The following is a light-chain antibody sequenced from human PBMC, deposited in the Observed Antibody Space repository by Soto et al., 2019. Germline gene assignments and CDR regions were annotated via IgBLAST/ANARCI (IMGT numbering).Light chain of an antibody. V-gene: IGLV1-40*01. J-gene: IGLJ1*01. Sequence: QSVLTQPPSVSGAPGQRVTISCTGSSSNIGAGYDVHWYQQLPGTDPNLLIYGNSNRPSGVPDRFSGSKSGTSASLAITGLQAEDEADYNCQSYDSSLSGYVFGTGTKLTVL. CDR3: QSYDSSLSGYV. CDR1: SSNIGAGYD. CDR2: GNS.